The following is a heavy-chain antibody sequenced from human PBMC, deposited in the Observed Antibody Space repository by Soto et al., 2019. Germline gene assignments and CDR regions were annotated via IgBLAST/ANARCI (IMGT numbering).Heavy chain of an antibody. CDR3: ARGTKYYYQGMDV. Sequence: SETLSLTCTVSGDSINNYYWTWIRQPPGRGLEWIGYIYDSGSTSYNPSLKSRLTISVDTSKNQFSLKLKSVTAADTAVYYCARGTKYYYQGMDVWGQGTTVTVS. J-gene: IGHJ6*02. CDR2: IYDSGST. V-gene: IGHV4-59*01. CDR1: GDSINNYY.